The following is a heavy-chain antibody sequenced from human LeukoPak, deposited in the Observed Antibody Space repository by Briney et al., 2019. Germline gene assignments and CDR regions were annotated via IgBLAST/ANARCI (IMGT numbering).Heavy chain of an antibody. CDR2: IVVGSGNT. CDR3: AADSMNYDSSGYSDY. CDR1: GFTFTSSA. Sequence: SVKVSCKASGFTFTSSAMQWVRQARGQRLEWIGWIVVGSGNTNYAQKFQERVTITRDMSTSTAYMELSSLRSEDTAVYYCAADSMNYDSSGYSDYWGQGTLVTVSS. V-gene: IGHV1-58*02. D-gene: IGHD3-22*01. J-gene: IGHJ4*02.